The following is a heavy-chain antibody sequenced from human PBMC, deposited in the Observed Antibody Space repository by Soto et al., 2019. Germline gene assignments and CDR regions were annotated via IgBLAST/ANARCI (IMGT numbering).Heavy chain of an antibody. CDR3: AREGRGKKAGYNGLVSLGH. V-gene: IGHV1-69*06. Sequence: QVQLVQSGAEVKTPGSSLKVSCKVSGSRFSNYVISWVRQAPGHGLEWLGRIIPIFNSTKYAQNFQGRVTITADNSTSTASLELSSLRSDDTAVYYCAREGRGKKAGYNGLVSLGHWGQGTLVTVSS. CDR2: IIPIFNST. CDR1: GSRFSNYV. J-gene: IGHJ4*02. D-gene: IGHD2-2*02.